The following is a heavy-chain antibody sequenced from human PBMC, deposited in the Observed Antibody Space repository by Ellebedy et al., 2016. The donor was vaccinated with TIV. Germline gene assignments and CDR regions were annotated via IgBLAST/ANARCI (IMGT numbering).Heavy chain of an antibody. V-gene: IGHV4-31*03. D-gene: IGHD5-24*01. Sequence: MPSETLSLTCTVSGDSIRNGGYYCSWIRQPPGKSLEWIGYINHSGSTRYDPSLKSRVSISVDTSQNQFSLKLRSVTAADTAVYYCAIGVDGFPNSFDYWGQGTLVTVSS. CDR1: GDSIRNGGYY. CDR3: AIGVDGFPNSFDY. CDR2: INHSGST. J-gene: IGHJ4*02.